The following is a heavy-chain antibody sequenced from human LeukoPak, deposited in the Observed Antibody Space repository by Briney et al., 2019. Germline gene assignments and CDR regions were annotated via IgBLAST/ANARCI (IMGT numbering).Heavy chain of an antibody. J-gene: IGHJ4*02. CDR1: GFTFSSYS. CDR3: AKAVSDFWSGHDY. D-gene: IGHD3-3*01. CDR2: ISSSSSYI. Sequence: GGSLRLSCAASGFTFSSYSMNWVRQAPGKGLEWVSSISSSSSYIYYADSVKGRFTISRDNAKNSLYLQMNSLRAEDTAVYYCAKAVSDFWSGHDYWGQGTLVTVSS. V-gene: IGHV3-21*04.